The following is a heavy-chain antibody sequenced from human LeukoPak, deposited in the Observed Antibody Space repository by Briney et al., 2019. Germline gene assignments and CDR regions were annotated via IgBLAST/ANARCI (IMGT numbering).Heavy chain of an antibody. J-gene: IGHJ6*03. CDR2: IYYSGST. CDR1: GGSISSSSYY. D-gene: IGHD4-17*01. CDR3: ARAGYDLDGDYVGFLDYYYYMDV. V-gene: IGHV4-39*07. Sequence: PSETLSLTCTVSGGSISSSSYYWGWIRQPPGKGLEWIGSIYYSGSTYYNPSLKSRVTISVDTSKNQFSLKLSSVTAADTAVYYCARAGYDLDGDYVGFLDYYYYMDVWGKGTTVTVSS.